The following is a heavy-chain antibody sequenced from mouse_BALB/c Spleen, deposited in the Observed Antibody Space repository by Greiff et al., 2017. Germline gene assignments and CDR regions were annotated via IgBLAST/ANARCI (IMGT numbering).Heavy chain of an antibody. CDR3: ARSDGYYLYYYAMDY. CDR1: GYTFTDYN. J-gene: IGHJ4*01. Sequence: EVQGVESGPELVKPGASVKIPCKASGYTFTDYNMDWVKQSHGKSLEWIGDINPNNGGTIYNQKFKGKATLTVDKSSSTAYMQLSSLTSDDSAVYFCARSDGYYLYYYAMDYWGQGTSVTVSS. CDR2: INPNNGGT. D-gene: IGHD2-3*01. V-gene: IGHV1-18*01.